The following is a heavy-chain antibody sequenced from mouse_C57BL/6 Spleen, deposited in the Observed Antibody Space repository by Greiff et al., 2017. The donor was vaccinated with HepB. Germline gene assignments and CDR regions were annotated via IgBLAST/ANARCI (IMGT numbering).Heavy chain of an antibody. CDR3: ASSSHYSNHHVYRDV. Sequence: VQLKESGGGLVQPGGSLSLSCAASGFTFTDYYMSWVRQPPGKALEWLGFIRNKANGYTTEYSASVKGRFTISRDNSQSILYLQMNALRAEDSATFFCASSSHYSNHHVYRDVWGTGTTDTVSS. CDR2: IRNKANGYTT. J-gene: IGHJ1*03. D-gene: IGHD2-5*01. CDR1: GFTFTDYY. V-gene: IGHV7-3*01.